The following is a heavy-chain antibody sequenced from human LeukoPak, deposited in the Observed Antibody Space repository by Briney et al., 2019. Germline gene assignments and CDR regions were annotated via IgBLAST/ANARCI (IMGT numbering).Heavy chain of an antibody. CDR1: GVTFSSYA. V-gene: IGHV1-69*13. CDR3: ARSGYCGGDCYSGNKYYFDY. D-gene: IGHD2-21*02. J-gene: IGHJ4*02. Sequence: SVKLSCKASGVTFSSYAISWVRQAPGQGLEWMGGIIPIFGTANYAQNFQGRVTITADESTNTAYMELSSLRSEDTAVYYCARSGYCGGDCYSGNKYYFDYWGQGTLVTVSS. CDR2: IIPIFGTA.